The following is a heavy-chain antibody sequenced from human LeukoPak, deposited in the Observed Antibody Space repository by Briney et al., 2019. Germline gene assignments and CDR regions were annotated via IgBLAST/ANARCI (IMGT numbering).Heavy chain of an antibody. J-gene: IGHJ4*02. V-gene: IGHV1-2*02. CDR3: ARELSWALYDYVWGSYRHTYDY. CDR1: GYTFTGYY. Sequence: ASVKVSCKASGYTFTGYYMHWVRQAPGQGLEWMGWINPNSGGTNYAQKFQGRVTMTRDTSISTAYMELSRLRSDDTAVYYCARELSWALYDYVWGSYRHTYDYWGQGTLVTVSS. CDR2: INPNSGGT. D-gene: IGHD3-16*02.